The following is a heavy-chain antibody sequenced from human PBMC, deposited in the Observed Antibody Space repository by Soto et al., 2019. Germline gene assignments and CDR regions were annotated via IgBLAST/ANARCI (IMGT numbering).Heavy chain of an antibody. Sequence: QVQLQESGPGLVKPSQTLYLTCTVPGASIRSDDFYWSWTRQHPGKGLEWIGNIYHSGSTDYNPSLKSRVTISKDTSKNQFSLKLGSVTAADTAVYYCARGSFLRGYFDSWGQGTLVTVSS. CDR1: GASIRSDDFY. D-gene: IGHD3-10*01. J-gene: IGHJ4*02. CDR3: ARGSFLRGYFDS. V-gene: IGHV4-30-4*01. CDR2: IYHSGST.